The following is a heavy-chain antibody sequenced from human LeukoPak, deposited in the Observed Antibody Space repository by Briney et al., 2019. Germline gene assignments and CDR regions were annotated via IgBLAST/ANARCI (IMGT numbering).Heavy chain of an antibody. CDR3: ARVETPDYYYYGMDV. D-gene: IGHD2-15*01. V-gene: IGHV3-74*01. J-gene: IGHJ6*02. Sequence: GGSLRLSCAASGFTFSSYWMHWVRQAPGKGLVWVSRINSDGSSTSYADSVKGRFTISRDNAKNTLYLQMNSLRAEDTAVYYCARVETPDYYYYGMDVWGQGTTVTVSS. CDR1: GFTFSSYW. CDR2: INSDGSST.